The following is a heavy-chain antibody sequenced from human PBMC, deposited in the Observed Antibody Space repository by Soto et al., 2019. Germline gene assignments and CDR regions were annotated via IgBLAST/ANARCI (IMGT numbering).Heavy chain of an antibody. V-gene: IGHV3-23*01. Sequence: EVQLLESGGGLVQPGESLRLSCAASGFTFSNYGMSWVRKATGKGLEWVSAISGSGGSTFFADSVKGRFTISRDNSKNTLYMQMSSLRADQDTAVYYCIKETRARLGDGAFDIWGQAIMLTVSS. CDR2: ISGSGGST. CDR3: IKETRARLGDGAFDI. CDR1: GFTFSNYG. J-gene: IGHJ3*02. D-gene: IGHD3-16*01.